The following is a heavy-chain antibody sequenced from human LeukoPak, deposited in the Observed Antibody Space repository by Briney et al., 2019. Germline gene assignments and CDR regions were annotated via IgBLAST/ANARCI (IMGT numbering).Heavy chain of an antibody. CDR2: ISSSSSYI. CDR1: GFTFSSYS. J-gene: IGHJ4*02. CDR3: ARVVGIAAAGTPH. Sequence: GGSLRLSCAASGFTFSSYSMNWVRQAPGKGLEWVSSISSSSSYIYYAGSVKGRFTISRDNAKNSLYLQMNSLRAEDTAVYYCARVVGIAAAGTPHWGKGTLVTVSS. V-gene: IGHV3-21*01. D-gene: IGHD6-13*01.